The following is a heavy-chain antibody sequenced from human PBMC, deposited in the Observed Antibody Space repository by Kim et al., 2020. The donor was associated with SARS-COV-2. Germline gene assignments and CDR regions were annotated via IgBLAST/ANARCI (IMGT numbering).Heavy chain of an antibody. CDR1: GGTFSSYA. CDR3: ATYYYGSGSYYP. CDR2: IIPIFGTA. J-gene: IGHJ5*02. D-gene: IGHD3-10*01. V-gene: IGHV1-69*13. Sequence: SVKVSCKASGGTFSSYAISWVRQAPGQGLEWMGGIIPIFGTANYAQKFQGRVTITADESTSTAYMELSSLRSEDTAVYYCATYYYGSGSYYPWGQGTLGTVSS.